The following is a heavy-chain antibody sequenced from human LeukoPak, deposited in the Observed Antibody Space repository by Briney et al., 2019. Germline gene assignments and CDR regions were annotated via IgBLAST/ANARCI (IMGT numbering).Heavy chain of an antibody. CDR1: GFTFSTYG. CDR3: AIGDTNSGGFDP. J-gene: IGHJ5*02. D-gene: IGHD3-10*01. Sequence: TGGSLRLSCAASGFTFSTYGMHWVRQAPGKGLEWVALISYDGGKEYYADSVKGRFTISRDNSKNTLYLQMNSLRAEDTAVYYCAIGDTNSGGFDPWGQGTLVTVSS. CDR2: ISYDGGKE. V-gene: IGHV3-30*03.